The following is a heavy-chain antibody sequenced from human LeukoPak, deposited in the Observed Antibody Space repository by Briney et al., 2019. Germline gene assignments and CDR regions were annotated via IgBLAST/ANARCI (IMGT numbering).Heavy chain of an antibody. CDR1: GFTFSSYA. CDR2: INDNGAGT. D-gene: IGHD3-22*01. Sequence: GGSLRLSCAASGFTFSSYAMSWVRQAPGKGLKWVSTINDNGAGTYYADSVKGRFTISRDNAKNSLYLQMNSLRAEDTAVYFCARNYYDSSGYYQGSYWGQGALVTVST. V-gene: IGHV3-23*01. J-gene: IGHJ4*02. CDR3: ARNYYDSSGYYQGSY.